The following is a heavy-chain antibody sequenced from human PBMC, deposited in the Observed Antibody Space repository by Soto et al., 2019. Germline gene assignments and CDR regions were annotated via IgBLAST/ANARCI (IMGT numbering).Heavy chain of an antibody. D-gene: IGHD4-17*01. Sequence: QVQLVQSGAEVKKPGSSVKVSCKASGGTFSSYTISWVRQAPGQGLEWMGRIIPILGIANYAQKFQGRVTIXXDXSXXTAYMELRSLRSEDTAVYYCARGYGDYGVSWYFDLWGRGTLVTVSS. CDR2: IIPILGIA. CDR1: GGTFSSYT. CDR3: ARGYGDYGVSWYFDL. J-gene: IGHJ2*01. V-gene: IGHV1-69*02.